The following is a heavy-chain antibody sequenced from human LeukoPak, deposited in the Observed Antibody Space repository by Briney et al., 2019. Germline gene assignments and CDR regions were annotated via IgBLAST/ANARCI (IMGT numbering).Heavy chain of an antibody. D-gene: IGHD5-18*01. CDR1: GFTFSSYA. CDR3: AKDLDTAMASYYYYGMDV. Sequence: GGSLRPSCAASGFTFSSYAMSWVRQAPGKGLEWVSAISGSGGSTYYADSVKGRFTISRDNSKNTLYLQMNSLRAEDTAVYYCAKDLDTAMASYYYYGMDVWAKGPRSPSP. CDR2: ISGSGGST. V-gene: IGHV3-23*01. J-gene: IGHJ6*02.